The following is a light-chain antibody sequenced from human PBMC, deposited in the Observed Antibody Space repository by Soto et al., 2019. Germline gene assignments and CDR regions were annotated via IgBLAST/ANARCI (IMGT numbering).Light chain of an antibody. CDR3: QQSYSKPLT. CDR2: SAS. V-gene: IGKV1-39*01. Sequence: DIQMTQSPSSLSASVGDRVTITCRASQSISSYLNWYQQKPGKAPKLLICSASSLQSGVPSRFSARGSGTDFTLTISSLQPEDFATYYCQQSYSKPLTFGGGTKVDIK. J-gene: IGKJ4*01. CDR1: QSISSY.